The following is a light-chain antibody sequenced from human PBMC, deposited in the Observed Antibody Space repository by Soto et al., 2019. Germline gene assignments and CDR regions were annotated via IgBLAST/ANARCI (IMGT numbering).Light chain of an antibody. CDR2: AAS. CDR1: QSISSY. V-gene: IGKV1-39*01. CDR3: QQIYSPPRT. J-gene: IGKJ4*01. Sequence: DIQMTQSPSSLSASVGDRVTITCRASQSISSYLNWYQQKPGKAPKLLIYAASSLQSGVPSRFSGVGSGTFFTPTISTLHLEVFATTYCQQIYSPPRTSAGGPKVE.